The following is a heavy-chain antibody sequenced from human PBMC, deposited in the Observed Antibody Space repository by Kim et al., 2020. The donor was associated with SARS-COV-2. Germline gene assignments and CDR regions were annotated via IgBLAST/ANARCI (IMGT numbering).Heavy chain of an antibody. J-gene: IGHJ4*02. Sequence: SETLSLTCTVSGGSISSGGYYWSWIRQHPGKGLEWIGYIYYSGSTYYNPSLKSRVTISVDTSKNQFSLKLSSVTAADTAVYYCARGNSGYDTYFDYWGQGTLVTVSS. D-gene: IGHD5-12*01. CDR3: ARGNSGYDTYFDY. CDR1: GGSISSGGYY. CDR2: IYYSGST. V-gene: IGHV4-31*03.